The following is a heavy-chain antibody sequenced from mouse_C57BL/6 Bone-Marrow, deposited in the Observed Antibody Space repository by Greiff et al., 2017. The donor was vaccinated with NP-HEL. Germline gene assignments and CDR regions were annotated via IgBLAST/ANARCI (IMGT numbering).Heavy chain of an antibody. V-gene: IGHV1-72*01. J-gene: IGHJ2*01. D-gene: IGHD1-1*01. CDR3: ARLRSFCGY. CDR1: GYTFTSYW. Sequence: VQLQQPGAELVKPGASVQLSCKASGYTFTSYWMHWVKQRPGRGLEWIGRIDPISGGTKYNEKFKSKATLTVDKPSSTAYMQLSSLTSEDSAVYYCARLRSFCGYWGQGATLTVSS. CDR2: IDPISGGT.